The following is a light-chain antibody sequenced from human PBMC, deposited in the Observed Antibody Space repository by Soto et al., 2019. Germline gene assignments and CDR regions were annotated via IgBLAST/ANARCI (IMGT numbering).Light chain of an antibody. CDR2: EVN. Sequence: QSALTQPPSASGSPGQSVTISCTGASSNIGGYNFVSWYQQHPGKAPKLLISEVNQRPSGVPDRFSGSKSGNTASLTVSGLQSEDEADYYCSSYTGSNTVIFGGGTKVTVL. J-gene: IGLJ2*01. CDR1: SSNIGGYNF. CDR3: SSYTGSNTVI. V-gene: IGLV2-8*01.